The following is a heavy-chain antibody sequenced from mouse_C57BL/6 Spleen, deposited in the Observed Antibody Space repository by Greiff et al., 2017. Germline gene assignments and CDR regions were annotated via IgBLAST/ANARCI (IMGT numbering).Heavy chain of an antibody. CDR3: ARLYDRYFDV. Sequence: EVKVVESGGDLVKPGGSLKLSCAASGFTFSSYGMSWVRQTPDKRLEWVATISSGGSYTYYPDSVKGRFTISRDNANNTLYLQMSSLKSEDTAMYYCARLYDRYFDVWGTGTTVTVSS. D-gene: IGHD2-3*01. CDR1: GFTFSSYG. J-gene: IGHJ1*03. CDR2: ISSGGSYT. V-gene: IGHV5-6*01.